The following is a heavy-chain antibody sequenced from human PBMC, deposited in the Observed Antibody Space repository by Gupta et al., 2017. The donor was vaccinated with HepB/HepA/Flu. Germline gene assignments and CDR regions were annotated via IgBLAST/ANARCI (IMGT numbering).Heavy chain of an antibody. V-gene: IGHV3-43*02. D-gene: IGHD3-10*01. CDR3: AKAWGGGGPADAFDI. CDR1: GCTFDDYA. J-gene: IGHJ3*02. CDR2: ISGDGGST. Sequence: EVQLVESGGGVVQPGGSLRLSCAASGCTFDDYAMHWGRQAPGKGLEWVSLISGDGGSTYYADSVKGRFTISRDNSKNSLYLQMNSLRTEDTALYYCAKAWGGGGPADAFDIWGQGTMVTVSS.